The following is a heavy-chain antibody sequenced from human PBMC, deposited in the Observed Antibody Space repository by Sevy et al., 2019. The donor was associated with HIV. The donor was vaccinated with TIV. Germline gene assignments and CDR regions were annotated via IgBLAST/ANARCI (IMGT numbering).Heavy chain of an antibody. CDR1: GGSISSYY. Sequence: SETLSLTCSVSGGSISSYYWTWIRQPPGKGLEWIANIYYSGSTKYNPSLKSRVTISADTSKNQFSLKLSSVTSADTAVYYCARDVRFMEENSWFDPWGQGTLVTVSS. J-gene: IGHJ5*02. CDR2: IYYSGST. D-gene: IGHD3-3*01. CDR3: ARDVRFMEENSWFDP. V-gene: IGHV4-59*13.